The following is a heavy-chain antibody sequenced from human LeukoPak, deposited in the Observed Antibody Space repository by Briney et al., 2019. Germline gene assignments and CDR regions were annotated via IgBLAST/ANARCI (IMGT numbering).Heavy chain of an antibody. Sequence: SETLFLTCTVSGGSISSYYWSWIRQPPGKGLEWIGYIYYSGSTNYNPSLKSRVTISVDTSKNQFSLKLSSVTAADTAVYYCASGGYCSSTSCYAPFDYWGQGTLVTVSS. V-gene: IGHV4-59*01. CDR3: ASGGYCSSTSCYAPFDY. CDR1: GGSISSYY. J-gene: IGHJ4*02. D-gene: IGHD2-2*03. CDR2: IYYSGST.